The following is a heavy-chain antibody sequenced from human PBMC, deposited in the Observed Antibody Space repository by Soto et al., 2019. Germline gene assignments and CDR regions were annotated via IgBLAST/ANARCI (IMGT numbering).Heavy chain of an antibody. Sequence: GASVKVSCKASGYTFTSYGISCVRQAPGQGLEWMGWISAYNGNTNYAQKLQGRVTMTTDTSTSTAYMELRSLRSDDTAVYYCARVGTGDYYYYYYYMEVWGKGTTVTVSS. CDR3: ARVGTGDYYYYYYYMEV. J-gene: IGHJ6*03. D-gene: IGHD2-8*02. CDR2: ISAYNGNT. V-gene: IGHV1-18*01. CDR1: GYTFTSYG.